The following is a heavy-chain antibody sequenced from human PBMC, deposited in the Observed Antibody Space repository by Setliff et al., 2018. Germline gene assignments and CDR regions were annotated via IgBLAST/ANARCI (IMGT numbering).Heavy chain of an antibody. CDR3: ARESRFGYSGYDCAFDY. CDR2: IYSSGNT. D-gene: IGHD5-12*01. Sequence: SETLSLTCTVSGDSIINYYWSWIRQPPGKGLEWIGDIYSSGNTNYNPSLKSRVTISVDTSKNQFFLNLDSVTAADTALYYCARESRFGYSGYDCAFDYWGQGMLVTVSS. CDR1: GDSIINYY. J-gene: IGHJ4*02. V-gene: IGHV4-4*08.